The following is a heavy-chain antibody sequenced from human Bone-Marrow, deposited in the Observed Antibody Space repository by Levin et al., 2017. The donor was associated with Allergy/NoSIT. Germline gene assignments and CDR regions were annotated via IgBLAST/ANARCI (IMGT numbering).Heavy chain of an antibody. V-gene: IGHV4-31*03. J-gene: IGHJ6*03. CDR3: ARAVRPTYYYFYMDV. Sequence: PSETLSLTCTVSGGSISSGGYYWSWIRQHPGKGLEWIGFIYYSGSTYFNPSLKSRVTISVDTSKNQFSLRLSSVTAADTSVYFCARAVRPTYYYFYMDVWGKGTTVTVSS. CDR2: IYYSGST. CDR1: GGSISSGGYY.